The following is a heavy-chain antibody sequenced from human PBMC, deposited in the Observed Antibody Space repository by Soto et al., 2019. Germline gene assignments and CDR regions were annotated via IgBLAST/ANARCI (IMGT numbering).Heavy chain of an antibody. CDR2: TYYRSKWYS. D-gene: IGHD6-19*01. CDR1: RDSVASNSVA. CDR3: ARLYSSAWAFDY. V-gene: IGHV6-1*01. J-gene: IGHJ4*02. Sequence: SQTLSLTCAISRDSVASNSVAWSWIRPSPSRGLEWLGRTYYRSKWYSDYAISLKSRITINADTSKNQFSLHLNSVTPDDTAVYYCARLYSSAWAFDYWGQGTLVTVSS.